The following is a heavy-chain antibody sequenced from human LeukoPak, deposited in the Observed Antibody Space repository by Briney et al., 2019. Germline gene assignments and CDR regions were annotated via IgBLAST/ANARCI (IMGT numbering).Heavy chain of an antibody. CDR3: ARGPVRDDGLTGISYYFGLDV. Sequence: PSETLSLTCAVYGGSFTDYYWSWIRHLPGKWLEWIGEIHHRAGANYNPSLWGRVTISADTSKNQFSLHLTSVTAADTATFYCARGPVRDDGLTGISYYFGLDVWGHGTTVTVFS. D-gene: IGHD2-21*02. CDR1: GGSFTDYY. CDR2: IHHRAGA. V-gene: IGHV4-34*01. J-gene: IGHJ6*02.